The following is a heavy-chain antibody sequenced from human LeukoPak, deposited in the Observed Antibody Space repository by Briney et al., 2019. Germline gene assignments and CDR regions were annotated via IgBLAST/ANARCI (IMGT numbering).Heavy chain of an antibody. V-gene: IGHV3-7*01. CDR2: IKQDGSEK. CDR1: GFTFSSYW. J-gene: IGHJ4*02. CDR3: ARGKMATVTAFDS. Sequence: GGSLRLSCAASGFTFSSYWMSWVRQAPGKGLEWVANIKQDGSEKYYVDSVKGRFTISRDNAKNSLYLQMNSLRAEDTAVYYCARGKMATVTAFDSWGQGTLVTVSS. D-gene: IGHD4-17*01.